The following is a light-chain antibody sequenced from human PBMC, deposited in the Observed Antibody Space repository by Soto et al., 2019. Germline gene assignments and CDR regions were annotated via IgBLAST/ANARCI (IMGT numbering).Light chain of an antibody. CDR3: ATWDGSLPGEV. CDR1: SSNIGNNY. CDR2: DNN. J-gene: IGLJ2*01. Sequence: QAVVTQSPSVSAAPGQKVTISCSGSSSNIGNNYVSWYQQLPGTAPKLLIYDNNKRPSGIPDRFSGSKSGTSGTLDITGLHTGDEADYYCATWDGSLPGEVFGGGTKRTVL. V-gene: IGLV1-51*01.